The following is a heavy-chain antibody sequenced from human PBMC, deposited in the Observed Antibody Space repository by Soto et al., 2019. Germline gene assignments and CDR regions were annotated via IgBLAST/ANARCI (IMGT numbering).Heavy chain of an antibody. Sequence: TETLSLTCSVSGDSISNSRFYCAWIRQPPGEGLEWIGSIYHTGNAYYNPSLKSRVTISVDTSKNQFSLKLTSVTAADAALYYCARDFFDSSHYTTKWFDPWGQGTLVT. CDR3: ARDFFDSSHYTTKWFDP. J-gene: IGHJ5*02. V-gene: IGHV4-39*01. CDR1: GDSISNSRFY. CDR2: IYHTGNA. D-gene: IGHD3-22*01.